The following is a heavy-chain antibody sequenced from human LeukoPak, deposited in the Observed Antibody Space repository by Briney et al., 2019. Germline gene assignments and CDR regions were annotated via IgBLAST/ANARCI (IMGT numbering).Heavy chain of an antibody. CDR3: ARDLMWGFDY. D-gene: IGHD7-27*01. Sequence: PGGSPRLSCAASGFTFSGHAMHWVRQTPGVGLEWVAIIGNDGRDQHYSESVKGRFTISRDNSKNTLFLQLNSLRPEDTALYLCARDLMWGFDYWGQGTLVTVSS. CDR2: IGNDGRDQ. CDR1: GFTFSGHA. V-gene: IGHV3-30*02. J-gene: IGHJ4*02.